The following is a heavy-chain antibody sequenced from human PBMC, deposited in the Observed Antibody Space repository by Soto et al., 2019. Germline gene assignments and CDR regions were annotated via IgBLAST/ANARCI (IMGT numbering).Heavy chain of an antibody. CDR2: IYPGDSDT. J-gene: IGHJ6*02. Sequence: GESLKISCKGSGYSFTSYWIGWVRQMPGKGLEWMGIIYPGDSDTRYSPSFQGQATISADKSISTAYLQWSSLKASDTAMYYCASSSIAARSPYYYYGMDVWGQGTTVTVSS. CDR3: ASSSIAARSPYYYYGMDV. V-gene: IGHV5-51*01. CDR1: GYSFTSYW. D-gene: IGHD6-6*01.